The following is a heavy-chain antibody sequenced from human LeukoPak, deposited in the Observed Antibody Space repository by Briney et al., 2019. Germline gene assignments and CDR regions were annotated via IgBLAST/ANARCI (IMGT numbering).Heavy chain of an antibody. CDR2: IYSGGST. J-gene: IGHJ5*02. D-gene: IGHD6-13*01. Sequence: PGGSLRLSCAASGFTVSSYGMSWVRQAPGKGLEWVSVIYSGGSTYYADSVKGRFTISRDNSKNTLYLQMNSLRAEDTAVYYCARDRAAADGGFWFDPWGQGTLVTVSS. V-gene: IGHV3-53*01. CDR3: ARDRAAADGGFWFDP. CDR1: GFTVSSYG.